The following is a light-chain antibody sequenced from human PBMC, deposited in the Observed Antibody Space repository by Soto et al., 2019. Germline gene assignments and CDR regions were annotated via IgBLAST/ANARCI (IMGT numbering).Light chain of an antibody. V-gene: IGLV2-14*01. CDR3: SSYTSSSTLV. CDR2: EVS. J-gene: IGLJ2*01. CDR1: SSDVGGYNY. Sequence: QSVLTQPASVSGSPGQSITISCTGNSSDVGGYNYVSWYQQHPDKAPKLMIYEVSNRPSGVSNRFSGSKSGNTASLTISGLQAEDEADYYCSSYTSSSTLVFGGGTKLTVL.